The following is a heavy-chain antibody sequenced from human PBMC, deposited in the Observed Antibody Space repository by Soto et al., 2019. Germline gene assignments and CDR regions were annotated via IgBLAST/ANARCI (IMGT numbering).Heavy chain of an antibody. Sequence: ASVKVSCKSSGYTFTSYGISWVRQAPGQGLEWMGWISAYDGNTNYAQKLQGRVTMTTDTSTSTAYMELRSLRSDDTAVYYCARDYDFWSGKPIYYYYYGMDVWGQGTTVTVSS. CDR3: ARDYDFWSGKPIYYYYYGMDV. D-gene: IGHD3-3*01. J-gene: IGHJ6*02. CDR2: ISAYDGNT. V-gene: IGHV1-18*01. CDR1: GYTFTSYG.